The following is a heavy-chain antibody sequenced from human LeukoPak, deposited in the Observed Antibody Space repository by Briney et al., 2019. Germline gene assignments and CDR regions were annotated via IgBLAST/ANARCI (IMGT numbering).Heavy chain of an antibody. V-gene: IGHV3-15*01. CDR1: GLDFRNAW. Sequence: GGSLRLSCAASGLDFRNAWMSWVRQAPGKGLEWVAHIKRNTDTGTPNHGAPVEGRFTVARDDSKNTLYLQMNSLKIEDTAVYYCTTGDRGWQDYWGQGTLVTVSS. D-gene: IGHD6-19*01. CDR2: IKRNTDTGTP. J-gene: IGHJ4*02. CDR3: TTGDRGWQDY.